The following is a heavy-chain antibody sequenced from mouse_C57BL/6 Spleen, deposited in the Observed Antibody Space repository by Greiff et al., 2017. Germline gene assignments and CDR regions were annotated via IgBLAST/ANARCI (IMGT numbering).Heavy chain of an antibody. CDR2: INPNNGGT. J-gene: IGHJ2*01. CDR1: GYTFTDYY. V-gene: IGHV1-26*01. Sequence: EVKLQQSGPELVKPGASVKISCKASGYTFTDYYMNWVKQSHGKSLEWLGDINPNNGGTSYNQKFKGKATLTVDKSSSTAYMALRSLTSADSAVYYGARGMDHDYWGQGTTLTVSS. CDR3: ARGMDHDY. D-gene: IGHD2-3*01.